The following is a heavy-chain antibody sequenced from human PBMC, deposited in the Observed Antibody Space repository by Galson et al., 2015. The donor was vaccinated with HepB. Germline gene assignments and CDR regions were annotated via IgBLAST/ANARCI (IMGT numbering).Heavy chain of an antibody. CDR1: GFTFSSYG. J-gene: IGHJ4*02. CDR3: AKDASDRGGVVPAARYFDY. D-gene: IGHD2-2*01. V-gene: IGHV3-30*18. Sequence: SLRLSCAASGFTFSSYGMHWVRQAPGKGLEWVAVISYDGSNKYYADSVKGRFTISRDNSKNTLYLQMNSLRAEDTAVYYCAKDASDRGGVVPAARYFDYWGQGTLVTVSS. CDR2: ISYDGSNK.